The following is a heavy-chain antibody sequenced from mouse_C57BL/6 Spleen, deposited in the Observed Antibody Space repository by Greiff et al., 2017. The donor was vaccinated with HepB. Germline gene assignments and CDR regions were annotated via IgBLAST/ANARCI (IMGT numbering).Heavy chain of an antibody. J-gene: IGHJ1*03. D-gene: IGHD1-1*01. CDR3: ARNPYYYGSSYVYFDV. CDR1: GYSFTGYY. CDR2: INPSTGGT. Sequence: EVQLQQSGPELVKPGASVKISCKASGYSFTGYYMNWVKQSPEKSLEWIGEINPSTGGTTYNQKFKAKATLTVDKSSSTAYMQLKSLTSADSAVYYCARNPYYYGSSYVYFDVWGTGTTVTVSS. V-gene: IGHV1-42*01.